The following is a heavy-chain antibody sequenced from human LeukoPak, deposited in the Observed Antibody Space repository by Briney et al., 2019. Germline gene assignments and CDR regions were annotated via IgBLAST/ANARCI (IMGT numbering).Heavy chain of an antibody. J-gene: IGHJ4*02. Sequence: GGSLRLSCTASGFTFSSYWMHWVRQAPGKGLVWVSRINSDGGSTSYADSVNGRFNISRDNAKNTLYLQMNSLRAEDTAVYYCARRIQGMAPYYFDYWGQGTLVTVSS. CDR2: INSDGGST. D-gene: IGHD5-24*01. CDR1: GFTFSSYW. CDR3: ARRIQGMAPYYFDY. V-gene: IGHV3-74*01.